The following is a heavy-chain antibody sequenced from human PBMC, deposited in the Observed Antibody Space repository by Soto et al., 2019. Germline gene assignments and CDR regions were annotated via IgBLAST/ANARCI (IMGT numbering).Heavy chain of an antibody. CDR3: ARVEMATIKGNAFDI. V-gene: IGHV1-46*01. CDR2: INPSGGST. D-gene: IGHD5-12*01. Sequence: GASVKVSCKASGYTFTSYYMYWVRQAHGQGLEWMGIINPSGGSTSYAQKFQGRVTMTRDTSTSTVYMELSSLRSEDTAVYYCARVEMATIKGNAFDIWGQGTMVTVSS. CDR1: GYTFTSYY. J-gene: IGHJ3*02.